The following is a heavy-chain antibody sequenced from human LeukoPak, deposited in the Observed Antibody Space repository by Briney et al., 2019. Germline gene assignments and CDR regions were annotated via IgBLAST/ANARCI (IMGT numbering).Heavy chain of an antibody. D-gene: IGHD6-6*01. Sequence: GGSLRLSCAASGFTFSDYYMTWIRQAPRTGLEWVSYISSGSSYTDYADSVKGRFTISRDNAKNTRDLQMNILRAEDTALYYCARARGSIPSSSFDYWGQGALVTVSS. J-gene: IGHJ4*02. CDR2: ISSGSSYT. CDR3: ARARGSIPSSSFDY. V-gene: IGHV3-11*06. CDR1: GFTFSDYY.